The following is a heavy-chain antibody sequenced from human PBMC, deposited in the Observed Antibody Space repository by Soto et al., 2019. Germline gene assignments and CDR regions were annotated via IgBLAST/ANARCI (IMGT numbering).Heavy chain of an antibody. J-gene: IGHJ4*02. V-gene: IGHV4-28*01. CDR1: GYSISSSNW. Sequence: QVQLQESGPGLVKPSDTLSLTCAVSGYSISSSNWWGWIRQPPGKGLEWIGYIYYSGTTYYNPSLNRRVTMAVDTSKNQFSLKLTSVTAVDTAVYYCASREIQGPIDYWGQGTLVTVSS. CDR3: ASREIQGPIDY. D-gene: IGHD1-26*01. CDR2: IYYSGTT.